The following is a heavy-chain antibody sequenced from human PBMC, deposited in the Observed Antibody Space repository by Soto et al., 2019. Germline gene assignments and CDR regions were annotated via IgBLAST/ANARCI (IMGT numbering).Heavy chain of an antibody. CDR2: ISGFNGNT. CDR3: ARFGVSYGHDSPVFVT. V-gene: IGHV1-18*01. D-gene: IGHD3-10*01. J-gene: IGHJ5*02. CDR1: GYTFNFYG. Sequence: QVQLVQSGAEVKKPGASVKVSCKASGYTFNFYGITWVRQAPGQGLEWMGWISGFNGNTNYAADLQGRVTMTTDTSTSTAYLVLRGLRSHDTAVYYCARFGVSYGHDSPVFVTWGQGTLVTVSS.